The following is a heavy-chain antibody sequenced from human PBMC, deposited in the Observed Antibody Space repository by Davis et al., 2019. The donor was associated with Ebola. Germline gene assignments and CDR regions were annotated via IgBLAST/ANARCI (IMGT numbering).Heavy chain of an antibody. CDR1: GFTFSSYG. V-gene: IGHV3-30*02. D-gene: IGHD2-2*01. J-gene: IGHJ6*03. CDR2: IRYDGSNK. CDR3: ARDDSLEYRRGPYYMDV. Sequence: PGGSLRLSCAASGFTFSSYGMHWVRQAPGKGLEWVAFIRYDGSNKYYADSVKGRFTISRDNAKNSLYLQMNSLRAEDTAMYYCARDDSLEYRRGPYYMDVWGKGTTVTVSS.